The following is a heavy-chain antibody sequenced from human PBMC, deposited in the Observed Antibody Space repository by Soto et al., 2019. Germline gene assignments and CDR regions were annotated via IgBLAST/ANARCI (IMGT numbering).Heavy chain of an antibody. D-gene: IGHD2-15*01. V-gene: IGHV3-23*01. J-gene: IGHJ4*01. Sequence: GGSLRLSCAASGFTFSSYGMTWVRQAPGKGLEWVSGISGSGGRTYYADSVKGRFTISRDNSKNTLYLEMNSLGAEDTAVYYCAKRLGGDCSGGGCYSNAGYWGQGTLVTVSS. CDR1: GFTFSSYG. CDR3: AKRLGGDCSGGGCYSNAGY. CDR2: ISGSGGRT.